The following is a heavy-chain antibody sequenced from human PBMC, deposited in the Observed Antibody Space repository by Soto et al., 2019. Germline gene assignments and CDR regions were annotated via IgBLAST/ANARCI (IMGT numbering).Heavy chain of an antibody. V-gene: IGHV2-5*01. Sequence: QITLKESGPTLVKVTQTVTLTCTFSGFSLSSTGVGVGWIRQPPGKALEGLALINWNDDKRYNPSLKSRLTITKDTSKNQVVLTPTNMDPVDTATYYCARSGHNSGFFYYDYWGQGTLVTVSS. CDR2: INWNDDK. CDR3: ARSGHNSGFFYYDY. D-gene: IGHD3-22*01. CDR1: GFSLSSTGVG. J-gene: IGHJ4*02.